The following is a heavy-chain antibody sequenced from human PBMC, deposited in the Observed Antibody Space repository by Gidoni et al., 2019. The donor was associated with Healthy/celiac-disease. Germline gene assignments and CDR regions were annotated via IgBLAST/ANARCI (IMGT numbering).Heavy chain of an antibody. V-gene: IGHV3-64D*06. CDR1: GFTFSSYA. CDR2: ISSNGGST. CDR3: VKGFQRQLGVFDY. Sequence: EVQLVESGGGLVQPGGSLRLSCSASGFTFSSYAMHWVRQAPGKGLEYVSAISSNGGSTYYADSGKGRFTISRDNSKNTLYLQMSSLRAEDTAVYYCVKGFQRQLGVFDYWGQGTLVTVSS. J-gene: IGHJ4*02. D-gene: IGHD6-6*01.